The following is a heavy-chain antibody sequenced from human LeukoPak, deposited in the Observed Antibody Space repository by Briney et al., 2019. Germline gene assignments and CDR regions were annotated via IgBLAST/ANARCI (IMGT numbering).Heavy chain of an antibody. J-gene: IGHJ4*02. CDR2: IYHSGST. CDR1: GYSISSGYY. V-gene: IGHV4-38-2*02. Sequence: SETLSLTCTVSGYSISSGYYWGWIRQPPGKGLEWIGSIYHSGSTYYNPSLKSRVTISVDTSKNQFSLKLSSVTAADTAVYYCSRDRHWGQGTLVTVSS. CDR3: SRDRH.